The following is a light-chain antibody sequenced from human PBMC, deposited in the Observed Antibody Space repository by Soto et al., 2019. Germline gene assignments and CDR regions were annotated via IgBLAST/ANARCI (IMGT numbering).Light chain of an antibody. Sequence: SYELTQPPSVSVSPGQTARITCSGDALPKQYAYWYLQRPGQAPVLVIYKDSERPSGIPERFSGSSSGTTVTLAISGVQAEDEADYYCQSADSSGTARIFGGGTKLTVL. CDR1: ALPKQY. CDR2: KDS. V-gene: IGLV3-25*03. CDR3: QSADSSGTARI. J-gene: IGLJ2*01.